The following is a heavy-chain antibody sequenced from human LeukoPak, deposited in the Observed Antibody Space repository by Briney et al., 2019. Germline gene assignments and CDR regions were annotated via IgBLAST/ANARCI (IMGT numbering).Heavy chain of an antibody. CDR2: INPNSGGT. Sequence: ASVKVSCKASGYTFTGYYMHWVRQAPGQGLEWMGWINPNSGGTNYAQKFQGRVTMTRDTSISTAYMELSRLRSDDTAVYYCARYDFWSGYNFDYWGQGTLVTVSS. CDR3: ARYDFWSGYNFDY. J-gene: IGHJ4*02. CDR1: GYTFTGYY. D-gene: IGHD3-3*01. V-gene: IGHV1-2*02.